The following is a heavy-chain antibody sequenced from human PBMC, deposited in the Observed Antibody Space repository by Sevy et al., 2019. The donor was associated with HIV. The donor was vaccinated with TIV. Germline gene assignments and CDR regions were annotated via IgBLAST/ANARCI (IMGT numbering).Heavy chain of an antibody. Sequence: SETLSLTCTVSGGSISSSGYYWGWIRQPPGKGLEWIASINYSGSTFYNPSLKSRVTISSDTSKNQFSLKLNSVTAADTAIYYCAGPTLTYSSGWSYYDSWGQGTVVTVSS. CDR3: AGPTLTYSSGWSYYDS. D-gene: IGHD6-19*01. CDR2: INYSGST. J-gene: IGHJ4*02. CDR1: GGSISSSGYY. V-gene: IGHV4-39*01.